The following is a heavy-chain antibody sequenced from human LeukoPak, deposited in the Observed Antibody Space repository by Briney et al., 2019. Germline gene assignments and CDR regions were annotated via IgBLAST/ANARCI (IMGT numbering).Heavy chain of an antibody. V-gene: IGHV4-59*11. CDR1: GGSISSHY. D-gene: IGHD5-18*01. J-gene: IGHJ4*02. CDR2: MYDTVNT. CDR3: ATIKRGYPYGYFDF. Sequence: SETLSLTCTVSGGSISSHYWSWVRQPPGKGLEWIGYMYDTVNTKDNPSLTSRLTLSADTSKNQFCLRLGSVTAADTAVYYCATIKRGYPYGYFDFWGQGILVTVSS.